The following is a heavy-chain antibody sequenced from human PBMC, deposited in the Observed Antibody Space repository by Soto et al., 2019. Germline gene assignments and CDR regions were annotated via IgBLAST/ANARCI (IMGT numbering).Heavy chain of an antibody. CDR1: GFTFSTDS. V-gene: IGHV3-48*01. CDR2: ISTSGATR. Sequence: EVPLVESGGGLVQPGGSLRLSCVASGFTFSTDSMNWVRQAPGKGLEWVAHISTSGATRYYADSVKGRFTSSRDNAKTSLYLQMDSLRTEDTAVYYCARLFGSGFDYWGQGTLVTASS. D-gene: IGHD3-10*02. J-gene: IGHJ4*02. CDR3: ARLFGSGFDY.